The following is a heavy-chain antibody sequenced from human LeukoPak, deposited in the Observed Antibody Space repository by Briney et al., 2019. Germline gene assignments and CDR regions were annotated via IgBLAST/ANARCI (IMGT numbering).Heavy chain of an antibody. CDR2: IKHDGSEK. V-gene: IGHV3-7*01. Sequence: GGSLRLSCAGSGFTFSSYWMSWVRQAPGKGPEWVANIKHDGSEKYYVDSVKGRFTISRDNAKESLDLQMNSLRAEDTAVYYCARGGGGVDYWGQGTLVTVSS. J-gene: IGHJ4*02. D-gene: IGHD3-3*01. CDR1: GFTFSSYW. CDR3: ARGGGGVDY.